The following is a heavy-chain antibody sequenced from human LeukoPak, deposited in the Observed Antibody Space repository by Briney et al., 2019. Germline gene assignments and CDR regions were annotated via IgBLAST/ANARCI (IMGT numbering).Heavy chain of an antibody. CDR3: ARDWGGFDY. V-gene: IGHV3-23*01. Sequence: GGSLRLSCAASGFTLRSSAMSWVRLAPGKGLGWVSTIDDSGETTYYADSVKGRFTISRDNAKNSLYLHMNSLRVEDTAVYYCARDWGGFDYWGQGSLVTVSS. D-gene: IGHD3-16*01. CDR2: IDDSGETT. CDR1: GFTLRSSA. J-gene: IGHJ4*02.